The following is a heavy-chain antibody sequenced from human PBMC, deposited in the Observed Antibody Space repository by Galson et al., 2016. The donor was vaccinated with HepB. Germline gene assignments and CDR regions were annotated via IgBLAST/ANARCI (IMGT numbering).Heavy chain of an antibody. CDR3: TRVNLLGRGVNV. CDR1: GDSVSSNTAG. V-gene: IGHV6-1*01. J-gene: IGHJ6*02. CDR2: TYYRSGWYR. Sequence: CAISGDSVSSNTAGWNWLRQSPSRGLEWLGRTYYRSGWYRDYASSVRGRLIINPDTSKNQFSLQLNSVTLDETAVYYCTRVNLLGRGVNVWGQGTTVTVSS.